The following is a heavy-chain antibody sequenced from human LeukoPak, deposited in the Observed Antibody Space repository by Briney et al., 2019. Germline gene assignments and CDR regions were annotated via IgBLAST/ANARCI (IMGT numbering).Heavy chain of an antibody. V-gene: IGHV3-48*01. Sequence: PGGSLRLSCAASGFTFSTYSMNWVRQAPGKGLEWVSNISRSSNTIYYADSVKGRFTISRDNTKNSLYLQMNSLRAEDTAVYYCAKAAHYCSGGSCSDYWGQGTLVTVSS. CDR3: AKAAHYCSGGSCSDY. J-gene: IGHJ4*02. CDR2: ISRSSNTI. CDR1: GFTFSTYS. D-gene: IGHD2-15*01.